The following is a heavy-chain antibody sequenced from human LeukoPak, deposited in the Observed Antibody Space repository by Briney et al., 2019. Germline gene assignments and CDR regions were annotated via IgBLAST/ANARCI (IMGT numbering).Heavy chain of an antibody. CDR1: GYIFTSYG. CDR3: ARAQTTLLLDY. J-gene: IGHJ4*02. Sequence: ASVKVSCKASGYIFTSYGIIWVRQAPGQGLQWMGWISAHNGNTNYAQKLQGRVSMTTDTSTSTVYMELRSLRSDDTAVYYCARAQTTLLLDYWGQGTLVTVSS. CDR2: ISAHNGNT. V-gene: IGHV1-18*01. D-gene: IGHD4-11*01.